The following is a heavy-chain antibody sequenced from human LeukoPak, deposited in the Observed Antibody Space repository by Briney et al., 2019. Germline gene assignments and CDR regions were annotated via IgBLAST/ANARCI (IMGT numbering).Heavy chain of an antibody. CDR1: GGSISSSNW. CDR3: ARGLTRGYTYGGCFDP. J-gene: IGHJ5*02. D-gene: IGHD5-12*01. Sequence: PSETLSLTCAVSGGSISSSNWWSWVRQPPGKGLEWIGEIYHSGSTNYNPSLKSRVTISVDKSKNQFSLKLRSVTATDTAVYYCARGLTRGYTYGGCFDPWGQGTLVTVSS. CDR2: IYHSGST. V-gene: IGHV4-4*02.